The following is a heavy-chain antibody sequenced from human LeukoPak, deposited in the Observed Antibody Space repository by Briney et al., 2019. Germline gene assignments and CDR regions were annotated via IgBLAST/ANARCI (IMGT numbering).Heavy chain of an antibody. D-gene: IGHD4-11*01. CDR1: GFTFSNAW. Sequence: GGSLRLSCAACGFTFSNAWMNWVRQAPGKGLEWVASIRPDGSGDFHMDSVKGRFTISRDNAEKSLSLQMNSLRAEDTAIYYCARLMGGVTTYDLWGQGTLVTVSS. V-gene: IGHV3-7*01. CDR3: ARLMGGVTTYDL. J-gene: IGHJ5*02. CDR2: IRPDGSGD.